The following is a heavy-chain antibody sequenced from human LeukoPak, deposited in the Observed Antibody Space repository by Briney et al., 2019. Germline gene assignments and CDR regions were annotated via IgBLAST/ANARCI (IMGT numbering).Heavy chain of an antibody. Sequence: SETLSLTCTVSGGSISSYYWSWIRPPPGKGLEWIGYIYYSGSTNYNPSLKSRVTISVDTSKNQFSLKLSSVTAADTAVYYCARVDFWSGYYSYWGQGTLVTVSS. D-gene: IGHD3-3*01. CDR1: GGSISSYY. CDR3: ARVDFWSGYYSY. V-gene: IGHV4-59*01. CDR2: IYYSGST. J-gene: IGHJ4*02.